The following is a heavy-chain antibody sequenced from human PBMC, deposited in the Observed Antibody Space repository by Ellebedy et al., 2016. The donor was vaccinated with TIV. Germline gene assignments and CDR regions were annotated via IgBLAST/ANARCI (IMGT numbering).Heavy chain of an antibody. D-gene: IGHD5-24*01. CDR1: GFTVSATY. CDR3: ARQSQKMATIPGDLGY. CDR2: IYSGGTT. J-gene: IGHJ4*02. V-gene: IGHV3-66*04. Sequence: PGGSLRLSCAASGFTVSATYMSWVRQAPGKGLEWVSVIYSGGTTYYADSVKDRFTISRDNSKSTLYLHMNSLRAEDTAVYYCARQSQKMATIPGDLGYWGQGTLVTVSS.